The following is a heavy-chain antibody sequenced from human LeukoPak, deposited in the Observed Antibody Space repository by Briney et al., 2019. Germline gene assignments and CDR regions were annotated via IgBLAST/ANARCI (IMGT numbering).Heavy chain of an antibody. CDR2: IYYSGTT. V-gene: IGHV4-59*01. D-gene: IGHD3-10*01. Sequence: PSETLSLTCAVYGGSFSGYYWSWIRQPPGKGLEWIGYIYYSGTTNYNPSLKSRVTISVDTSKNQFSLKLSSVTAADTAVYFCARAYTHGFGELLDPNFDYWGQGTLVTVSA. CDR3: ARAYTHGFGELLDPNFDY. J-gene: IGHJ4*02. CDR1: GGSFSGYY.